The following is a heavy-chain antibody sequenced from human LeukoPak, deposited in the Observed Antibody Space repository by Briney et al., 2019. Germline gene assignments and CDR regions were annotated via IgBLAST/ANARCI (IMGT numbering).Heavy chain of an antibody. D-gene: IGHD5-12*01. V-gene: IGHV4-59*08. Sequence: SETLSLTCTVSGGYISSYYWGWIRQPPGKGLEWIGYIFYSGSTYYNPSLKSRVTISVDTSKNQFSLKLSSVTAADTAVYYCARGHALYSGYAADYWGQGTLVTVSS. CDR3: ARGHALYSGYAADY. CDR1: GGYISSYY. CDR2: IFYSGST. J-gene: IGHJ4*02.